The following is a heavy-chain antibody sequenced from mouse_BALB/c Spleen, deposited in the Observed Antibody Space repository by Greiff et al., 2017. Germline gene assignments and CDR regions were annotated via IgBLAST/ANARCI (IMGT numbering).Heavy chain of an antibody. CDR3: ARGGLRRAWYFDV. V-gene: IGHV3-2*02. Sequence: VQLQESGPGLVKPSQSLSLTCTVTGYSITSDYAWNWIRQFPGNKLEWMGYISYSGSTSYNPSLKSRISITRDTSKNQFFLQLNSVTTEDTATYYCARGGLRRAWYFDVWGAGTTVTVSS. CDR1: GYSITSDYA. J-gene: IGHJ1*01. D-gene: IGHD2-2*01. CDR2: ISYSGST.